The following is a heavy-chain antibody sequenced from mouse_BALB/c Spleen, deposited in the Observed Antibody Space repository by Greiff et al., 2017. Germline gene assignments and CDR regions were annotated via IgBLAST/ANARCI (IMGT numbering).Heavy chain of an antibody. J-gene: IGHJ2*01. CDR2: INSNGGST. V-gene: IGHV5-6-3*01. CDR3: ERDSLYCSAY. CDR1: GFTFSSYG. D-gene: IGHD1-1*01. Sequence: EVKVVESGGGLVQPGGSLKLSCAASGFTFSSYGMSWVRQTPDKRLELVATINSNGGSTYYPDSVKGRFTISRDNAKNTLYLQMSSLKSEDTAMYYCERDSLYCSAYWGQGTTLTVSS.